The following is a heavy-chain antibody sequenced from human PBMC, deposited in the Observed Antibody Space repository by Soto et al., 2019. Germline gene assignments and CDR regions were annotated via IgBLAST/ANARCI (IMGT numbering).Heavy chain of an antibody. CDR1: GFTVSSNY. CDR2: IYSGGST. CDR3: ARVIKSSSWYPGGYFDY. D-gene: IGHD6-13*01. J-gene: IGHJ4*02. V-gene: IGHV3-53*01. Sequence: GGSLRLSCAASGFTVSSNYMSWVRQAPGKGLKWVSLIYSGGSTYYADSVKGRFTISRDNSKNTLYLQMNSLRDEDTAVYYWARVIKSSSWYPGGYFDYWGQGTLVTVSS.